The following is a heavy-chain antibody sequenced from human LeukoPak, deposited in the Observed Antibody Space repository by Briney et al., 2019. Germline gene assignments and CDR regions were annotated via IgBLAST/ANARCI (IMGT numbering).Heavy chain of an antibody. V-gene: IGHV3-66*03. CDR3: VKDGLAFCGGDCYSYFDY. Sequence: PGGSLRLSCAASGFTVSRHYMSWVRRAPGKGLEWVSIIYSPGGTYYADSVKGRFTISRDNSKNTVSLQMSSLRAEDTALYYCVKDGLAFCGGDCYSYFDYWGQGTLVTVSS. D-gene: IGHD2-21*02. CDR2: IYSPGGT. CDR1: GFTVSRHY. J-gene: IGHJ4*02.